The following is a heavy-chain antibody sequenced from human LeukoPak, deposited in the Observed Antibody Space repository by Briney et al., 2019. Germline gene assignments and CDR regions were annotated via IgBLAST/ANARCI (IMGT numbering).Heavy chain of an antibody. D-gene: IGHD6-19*01. J-gene: IGHJ4*02. Sequence: ASVKVSCKVSGYTLTELSMHWVRQAPGKGLEWMGGFDPEDGETIYAQKFQGRVTMTRDTSISTAYMELSRLTSDDTAIYYCARDAGGGWYYFDYWGQGTLVTVSS. CDR2: FDPEDGET. CDR3: ARDAGGGWYYFDY. V-gene: IGHV1-24*01. CDR1: GYTLTELS.